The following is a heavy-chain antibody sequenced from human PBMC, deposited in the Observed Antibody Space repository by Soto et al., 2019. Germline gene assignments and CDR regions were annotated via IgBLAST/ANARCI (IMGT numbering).Heavy chain of an antibody. V-gene: IGHV3-23*01. Sequence: GGSLRLSCAASGFTFSSYAMSWVRQTQGKGLEWVSAMSGSGVGTYYAGSVKGRFTISRDTSTSTVYMELRSLRSDDTAVYYCAREGVAPYYYYGMDVWGQGTPVTVSS. CDR1: GFTFSSYA. CDR2: MSGSGVGT. J-gene: IGHJ6*02. D-gene: IGHD5-12*01. CDR3: AREGVAPYYYYGMDV.